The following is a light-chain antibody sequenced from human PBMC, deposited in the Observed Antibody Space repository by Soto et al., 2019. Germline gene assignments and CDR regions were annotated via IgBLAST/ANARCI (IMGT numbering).Light chain of an antibody. CDR1: QSVSSW. CDR2: KES. V-gene: IGKV1-5*03. CDR3: QQYNSYST. Sequence: EIQLTQSPSTLSASVGDRFTITCRAIQSVSSWLAWYQQKPGKSPKLLIYKESTLESGVPSRFSGSGSGTEFTLTISGLQPDDFATYYCQQYNSYSTVGGGTQVEIK. J-gene: IGKJ4*01.